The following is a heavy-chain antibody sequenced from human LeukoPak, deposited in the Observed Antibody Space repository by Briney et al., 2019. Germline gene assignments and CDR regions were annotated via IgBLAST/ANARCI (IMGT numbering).Heavy chain of an antibody. J-gene: IGHJ5*02. CDR1: CYSISTAYY. V-gene: IGHV4-38-2*02. CDR3: ATSYYYGSGSYRSWFDP. D-gene: IGHD3-10*01. CDR2: AYHSVRT. Sequence: PSETLSLTCNVSCYSISTAYYWGWIRQPPGKGLDWIGSAYHSVRTYYNPSLKSRVTISVDTSKNQFSLKLSSVTAADTAVYYCATSYYYGSGSYRSWFDPWGQGTLVTVSS.